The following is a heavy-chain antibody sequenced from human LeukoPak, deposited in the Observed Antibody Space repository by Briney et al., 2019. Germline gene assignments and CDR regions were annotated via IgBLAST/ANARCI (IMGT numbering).Heavy chain of an antibody. CDR2: INHSGST. V-gene: IGHV4-34*01. D-gene: IGHD3-22*01. J-gene: IGHJ4*02. Sequence: PSETLSLTCAVYGGSFSGYYWSWIRQPPGKGLEWIGEINHSGSTNYNPSLKSRVTISVDTSKNQFSLKLSSVTAADTAVYYCATNYDSSSYSLGYWGQGTLVTVSS. CDR3: ATNYDSSSYSLGY. CDR1: GGSFSGYY.